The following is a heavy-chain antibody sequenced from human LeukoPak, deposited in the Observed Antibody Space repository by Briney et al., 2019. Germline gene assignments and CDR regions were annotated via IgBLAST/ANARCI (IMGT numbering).Heavy chain of an antibody. CDR2: IWYDGSNK. D-gene: IGHD6-13*01. CDR1: GFTLSSYG. J-gene: IGHJ3*02. CDR3: AKDHSAGTPKSAFDI. Sequence: GRSLRLSCAASGFTLSSYGMHWVRQAPGKGLEGVAVIWYDGSNKYYADSVKGRFTISRDNSKNTLYLQMNSLRAEDTAVYYCAKDHSAGTPKSAFDIWGQGTMVTVSS. V-gene: IGHV3-33*06.